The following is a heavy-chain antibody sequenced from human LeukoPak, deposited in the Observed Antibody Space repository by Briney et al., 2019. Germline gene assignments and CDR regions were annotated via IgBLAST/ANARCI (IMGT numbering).Heavy chain of an antibody. J-gene: IGHJ6*02. CDR2: INPNSGGT. V-gene: IGHV1-2*04. CDR3: ARDGRWLQLRPNYYYYGMDV. D-gene: IGHD5-24*01. Sequence: EASVKVSCKASGYTFTGYYMHWVRQAPGQGLEWMGWINPNSGGTNYAQKFQGWVTMTRDTSISTAYMELSRLRSDDTAVYYCARDGRWLQLRPNYYYYGMDVWGQGTTVTVSS. CDR1: GYTFTGYY.